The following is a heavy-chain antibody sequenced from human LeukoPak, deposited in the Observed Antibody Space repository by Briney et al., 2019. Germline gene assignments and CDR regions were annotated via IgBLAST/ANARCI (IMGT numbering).Heavy chain of an antibody. Sequence: SETLSLTCTVSGGSISSSIYYWGWIRQPPGKGLEWIGSMYYSGSTYYNPSLKSRVTVSVDTSKNQFSLKLGSVTAADTAVYYCARVQKYSGSYYFDYWGQGTLVTVSS. CDR2: MYYSGST. J-gene: IGHJ4*02. V-gene: IGHV4-39*01. CDR3: ARVQKYSGSYYFDY. D-gene: IGHD3-10*01. CDR1: GGSISSSIYY.